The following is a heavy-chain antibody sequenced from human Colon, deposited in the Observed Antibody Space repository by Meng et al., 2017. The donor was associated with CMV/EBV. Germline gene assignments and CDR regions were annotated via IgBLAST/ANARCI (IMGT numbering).Heavy chain of an antibody. Sequence: VSTNIAAWHWLRQSPSRGLEWLGRAYYRSKWYYDYTVSVKSRMTINPDTSKNQFSLQLNSVTPDDTAVYFCARGRHNDGNYYVFDFWGQGSLVTVSS. D-gene: IGHD3-10*02. J-gene: IGHJ4*02. V-gene: IGHV6-1*01. CDR3: ARGRHNDGNYYVFDF. CDR2: AYYRSKWYY. CDR1: VSTNIAA.